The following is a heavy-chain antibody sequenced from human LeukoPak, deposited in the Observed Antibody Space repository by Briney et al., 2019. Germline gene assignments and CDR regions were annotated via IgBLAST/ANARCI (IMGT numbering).Heavy chain of an antibody. J-gene: IGHJ4*02. D-gene: IGHD3-10*01. Sequence: ASVKVSCKASGYTFTGYYMHWVRQAPGQPLEWMGWISAYNGNTKYAQKLQGRVTMTTDTSTSTAYMELRSLRSDDTAVYYCARDSPRGNDVGDYWGQGTLVTVSS. V-gene: IGHV1-18*04. CDR1: GYTFTGYY. CDR2: ISAYNGNT. CDR3: ARDSPRGNDVGDY.